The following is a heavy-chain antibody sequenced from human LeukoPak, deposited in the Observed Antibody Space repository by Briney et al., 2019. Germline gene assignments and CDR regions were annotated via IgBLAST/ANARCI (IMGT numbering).Heavy chain of an antibody. CDR1: GFTFSDCY. J-gene: IGHJ4*02. D-gene: IGHD3-22*01. V-gene: IGHV3-11*04. CDR3: ARVYYYDSSGYPPPPDY. CDR2: ISSSGSTI. Sequence: GGSLRLSCAASGFTFSDCYMSWIRQAPGKGLEWVSYISSSGSTIYYADSVKGRFTISRDNAKNSLYLQMNSLRAEDTAVYYCARVYYYDSSGYPPPPDYWGQGTLVTVSS.